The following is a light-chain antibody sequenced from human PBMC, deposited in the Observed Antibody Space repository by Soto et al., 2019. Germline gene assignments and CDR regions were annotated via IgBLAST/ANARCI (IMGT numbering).Light chain of an antibody. J-gene: IGKJ3*01. Sequence: EIVLTQSPGFLSLSPGERATLSCRASQSVDSSFFAWYQQKPGQAPRLLIYGASKRATGIPDRFSGSGSGTDFTLTISSLQPEDFATYYCQQSYSTLTFGPGTKVDIK. V-gene: IGKV3-20*01. CDR2: GAS. CDR1: QSVDSSF. CDR3: QQSYSTLT.